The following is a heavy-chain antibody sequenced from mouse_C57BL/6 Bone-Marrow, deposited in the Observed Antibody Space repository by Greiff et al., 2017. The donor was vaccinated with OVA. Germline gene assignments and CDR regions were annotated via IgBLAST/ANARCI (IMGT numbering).Heavy chain of an antibody. CDR3: TGITTVDY. J-gene: IGHJ2*01. CDR1: GFNIKDDY. Sequence: VQLQQSRAELVRPGASVKLSCTASGFNIKDDYMHWVKQRPEQGLEWIGWIDPENGDTEYASKFQGKATITADTSSNTAYLQLSSLTSEDTAVYYCTGITTVDYWGQGTTLTVSS. D-gene: IGHD1-1*01. CDR2: IDPENGDT. V-gene: IGHV14-4*01.